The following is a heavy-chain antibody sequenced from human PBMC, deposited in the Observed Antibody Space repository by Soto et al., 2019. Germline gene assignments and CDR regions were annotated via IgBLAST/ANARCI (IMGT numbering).Heavy chain of an antibody. J-gene: IGHJ4*02. Sequence: QITLRESGPPLVKPTQTLTLTCTFSGFSLSTSGVGVGWIRQPPGKALEWLALIFWGDDKQFNPSLRSRLTINKDTAKNPVVLTMTYMDPVDTATYYCAHSNFYFDYWGQGTLVTVSS. CDR1: GFSLSTSGVG. CDR3: AHSNFYFDY. CDR2: IFWGDDK. V-gene: IGHV2-5*02.